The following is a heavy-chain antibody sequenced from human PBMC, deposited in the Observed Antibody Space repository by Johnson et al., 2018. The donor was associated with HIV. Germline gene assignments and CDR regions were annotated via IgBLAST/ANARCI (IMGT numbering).Heavy chain of an antibody. J-gene: IGHJ3*02. CDR2: IKQDGSEK. D-gene: IGHD3-9*01. V-gene: IGHV3-7*01. Sequence: MQLVESGGGVVQPGRSLRLSCAASGFTFSSYAMHWVRQAPGKGLEWVANIKQDGSEKYYVDSVKGRFTISRDNSKNTLYLQMNSLRAEDPAVDYCAKVKYYDILTGDPGAFDIWGQGTMVTVS. CDR1: GFTFSSYA. CDR3: AKVKYYDILTGDPGAFDI.